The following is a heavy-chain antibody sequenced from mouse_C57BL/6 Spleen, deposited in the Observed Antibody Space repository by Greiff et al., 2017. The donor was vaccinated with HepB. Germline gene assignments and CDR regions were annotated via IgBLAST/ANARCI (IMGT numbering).Heavy chain of an antibody. CDR1: GYAFSSSW. D-gene: IGHD2-5*01. Sequence: VQLQQSGPELVKPGASVKISCKASGYAFSSSWMNWVKQRPGKGLEWIGRIYPGDGDTNYNGKFKGKATLTADKSSSTAYMQLSSLTSEDSAVYFCAYSSYGYFDYWGQGTTLTVSS. J-gene: IGHJ2*01. CDR2: IYPGDGDT. CDR3: AYSSYGYFDY. V-gene: IGHV1-82*01.